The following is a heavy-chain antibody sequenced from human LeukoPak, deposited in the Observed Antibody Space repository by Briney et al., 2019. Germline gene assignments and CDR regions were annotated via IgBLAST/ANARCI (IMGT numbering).Heavy chain of an antibody. J-gene: IGHJ5*02. V-gene: IGHV4-34*01. CDR3: ARGTALYDILTGFNWFDP. D-gene: IGHD3-9*01. CDR2: INHSGST. CDR1: GGSFSGYY. Sequence: SETLSLTCAVYGGSFSGYYWSWIRQPPGKGLEWIGEINHSGSTNYNPSLKSRVTISVDTPKNQFSLKLSSVTAADTAVYYCARGTALYDILTGFNWFDPWGQGTLVTVSS.